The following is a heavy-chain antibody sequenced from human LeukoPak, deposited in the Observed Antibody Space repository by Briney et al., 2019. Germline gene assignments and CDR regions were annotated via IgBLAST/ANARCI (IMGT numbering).Heavy chain of an antibody. CDR1: GYTFTSYG. V-gene: IGHV1-18*01. Sequence: RASVKVSCKASGYTFTSYGISWVRQAPRQGLEWMGWISAYNGNTNYAQKLQGRVTMTTDTSTSTAYMELRSLRSDDTAVYYCARDHPYYYDSSGYYYPIDYWGQGTLVTVSS. CDR3: ARDHPYYYDSSGYYYPIDY. D-gene: IGHD3-22*01. J-gene: IGHJ4*02. CDR2: ISAYNGNT.